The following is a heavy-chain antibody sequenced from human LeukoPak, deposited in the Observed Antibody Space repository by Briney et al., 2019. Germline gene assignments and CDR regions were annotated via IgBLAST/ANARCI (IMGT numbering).Heavy chain of an antibody. D-gene: IGHD1-1*01. CDR3: ARRNEYYYYGMDV. V-gene: IGHV3-21*01. Sequence: GGALRLSCAASGFTFSSYSMNWVRQAPGKGLEWVSSISSSSSYIYYADSVKGRFTISRDNAKNSLYLQMNSLRAEDTAVYYCARRNEYYYYGMDVWGKGTTVTVSS. CDR1: GFTFSSYS. CDR2: ISSSSSYI. J-gene: IGHJ6*04.